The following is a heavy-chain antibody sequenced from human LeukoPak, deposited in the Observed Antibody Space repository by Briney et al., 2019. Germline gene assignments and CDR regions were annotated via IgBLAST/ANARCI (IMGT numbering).Heavy chain of an antibody. CDR2: INSDGSST. CDR3: ARGYYYDSCGAFDY. Sequence: GGSLRLSCAASGFTFSSHWMHWVRQAPGKGLVWVSRINSDGSSTSYADSVKGRFTISRDNAKNTLYLQMNSLRAEDTAVYYCARGYYYDSCGAFDYWGQGTLVTVSS. CDR1: GFTFSSHW. V-gene: IGHV3-74*01. J-gene: IGHJ4*02. D-gene: IGHD3-22*01.